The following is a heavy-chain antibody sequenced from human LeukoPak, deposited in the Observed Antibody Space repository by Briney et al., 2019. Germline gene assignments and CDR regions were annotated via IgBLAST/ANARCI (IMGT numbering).Heavy chain of an antibody. CDR1: GFTVSSNY. CDR3: AKDRGNYFDY. Sequence: PGGSLRLSCAASGFTVSSNYMSWVRQAPGKGLEWVSAISGSGGSTYYADSVKGRFTISRDNSKNTLYLQMDSLRAEDTAVYYCAKDRGNYFDYWGQGTLVTVSS. CDR2: ISGSGGST. J-gene: IGHJ4*02. V-gene: IGHV3-23*01.